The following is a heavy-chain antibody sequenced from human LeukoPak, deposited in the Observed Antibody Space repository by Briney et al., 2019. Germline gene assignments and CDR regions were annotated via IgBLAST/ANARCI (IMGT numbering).Heavy chain of an antibody. V-gene: IGHV1-2*02. CDR3: ARGKLWTRYYFDY. Sequence: GASVKVSCKASGYTFTGYYMHWVRQAPGQGLEWMGWINPNSGGTNYAQKFQGRVTMTRNTSISTAYMELSSLRSEDTAVYYCARGKLWTRYYFDYWGQGTLVTVSS. CDR2: INPNSGGT. CDR1: GYTFTGYY. D-gene: IGHD5-18*01. J-gene: IGHJ4*02.